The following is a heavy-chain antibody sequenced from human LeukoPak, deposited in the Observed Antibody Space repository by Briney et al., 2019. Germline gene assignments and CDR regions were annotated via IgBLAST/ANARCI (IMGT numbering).Heavy chain of an antibody. D-gene: IGHD3-10*01. Sequence: SMKVSCKASGGTFSSYAISWVRQAPGQGLEWMGRIIPIFGIANYAQKFQGRVTITADKSTSTAYMELSSLRSEDTAVYYCARDFVYYGSGSYYGGPFDYWGQGTLVTVSS. V-gene: IGHV1-69*04. CDR2: IIPIFGIA. CDR3: ARDFVYYGSGSYYGGPFDY. J-gene: IGHJ4*02. CDR1: GGTFSSYA.